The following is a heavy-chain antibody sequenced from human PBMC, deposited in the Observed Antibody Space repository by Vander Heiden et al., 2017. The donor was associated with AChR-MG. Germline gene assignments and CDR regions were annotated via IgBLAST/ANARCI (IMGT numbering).Heavy chain of an antibody. CDR3: AKVVVVTAIRSPWAS. V-gene: IGHV3-30*02. D-gene: IGHD2-21*02. J-gene: IGHJ4*02. Sequence: QVQLVESGGGVVQPGGSLRPPCAASGFTFRGYGMQWVRQAPGKGLEWLAFIRYDGSNKYYADSVKGRFTISRDNSKNTLYLQMNSLRAEDTAVYYCAKVVVVTAIRSPWASWGQGPLVTVSS. CDR2: IRYDGSNK. CDR1: GFTFRGYG.